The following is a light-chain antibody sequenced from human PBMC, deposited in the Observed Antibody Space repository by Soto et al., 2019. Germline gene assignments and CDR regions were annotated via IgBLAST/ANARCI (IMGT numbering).Light chain of an antibody. Sequence: EIVLTQSPGTLSLSPGERATLSCRASRSLSSSYVVWYQQKPGQAPRLLIYAASRRATGIPDRFSGSGSATDYTLTISRLEPEDFEVYYCQQQGTFGQGTKLEIK. CDR3: QQQGT. CDR2: AAS. J-gene: IGKJ2*01. V-gene: IGKV3-20*01. CDR1: RSLSSSY.